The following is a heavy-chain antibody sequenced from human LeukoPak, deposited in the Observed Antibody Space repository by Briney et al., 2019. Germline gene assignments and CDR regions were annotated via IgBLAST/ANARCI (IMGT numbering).Heavy chain of an antibody. CDR3: VVVVPAAIDRPFDP. V-gene: IGHV4-30-4*01. Sequence: SETLSLTCTVSGGSISSGDYYWSWIRQPPGKGLEWIGYIYYSGSTYYNPSLKSRVTISVDTSKNQFSLKLSSVTAADTAVYYCVVVVPAAIDRPFDPWGQGTLVTVSS. D-gene: IGHD2-2*02. CDR1: GGSISSGDYY. CDR2: IYYSGST. J-gene: IGHJ5*02.